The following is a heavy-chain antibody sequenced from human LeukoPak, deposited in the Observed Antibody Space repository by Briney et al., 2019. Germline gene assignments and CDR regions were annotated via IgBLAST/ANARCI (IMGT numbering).Heavy chain of an antibody. CDR2: IWPGDSET. J-gene: IGHJ4*02. Sequence: GESLKISCKASGYNFASSWIGWVRQLPGKGLEWMGIIWPGDSETKYGPSFQGQVSISADKSISTAYLQWTSLKASDTAMYYCAXLSGPXXGXAFDSWGQGTLVTVSS. CDR1: GYNFASSW. V-gene: IGHV5-51*01. CDR3: AXLSGPXXGXAFDS. D-gene: IGHD3-10*01.